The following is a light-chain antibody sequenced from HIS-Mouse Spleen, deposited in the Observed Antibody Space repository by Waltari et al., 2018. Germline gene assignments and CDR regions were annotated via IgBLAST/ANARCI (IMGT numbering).Light chain of an antibody. Sequence: QSVLTQPPSASGTPGQRVTISCSGSSSTIGRNYGYWYQQLPGTAPKLLIYRNNQRPSGVPDRFSGSKSGTSASLAISGLRSEDEADYYCAAWDDSLSGWVFGGGTKLTVL. CDR2: RNN. CDR3: AAWDDSLSGWV. CDR1: SSTIGRNY. V-gene: IGLV1-47*01. J-gene: IGLJ3*02.